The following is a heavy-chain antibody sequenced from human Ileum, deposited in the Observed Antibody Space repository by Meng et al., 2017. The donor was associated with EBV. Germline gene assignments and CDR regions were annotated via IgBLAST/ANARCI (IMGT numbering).Heavy chain of an antibody. CDR2: IIHGGSP. J-gene: IGHJ4*02. D-gene: IGHD2-8*02. CDR3: ARRPTGIDY. V-gene: IGHV4-34*12. Sequence: QVPLPRWGAGLLNPSEPLAITRAVNGGSLSGAYWNWIRQPPGKGLEWIGEIIHGGSPSYNPSLKSRVTISIDTSKNQLSLMLSSVTAADTAVYYCARRPTGIDYWGQGTLVTVSS. CDR1: GGSLSGAY.